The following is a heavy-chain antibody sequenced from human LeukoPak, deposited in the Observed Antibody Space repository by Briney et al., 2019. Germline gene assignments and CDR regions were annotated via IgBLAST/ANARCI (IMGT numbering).Heavy chain of an antibody. CDR1: GFTFSSYG. CDR2: ISYDGSNK. D-gene: IGHD3-22*01. Sequence: GGSLRLSCAASGFTFSSYGMHWVRQAPGKGLEWVAVISYDGSNKYYADSVKGRFTISRDNSKNTLYLQMNSLRAEDTAVYYCAKDRRLSNYYDSSPDAFDIWGQGTMVTVSS. CDR3: AKDRRLSNYYDSSPDAFDI. V-gene: IGHV3-30*18. J-gene: IGHJ3*02.